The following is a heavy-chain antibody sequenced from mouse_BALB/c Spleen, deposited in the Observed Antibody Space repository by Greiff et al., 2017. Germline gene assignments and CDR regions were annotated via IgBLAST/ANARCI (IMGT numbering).Heavy chain of an antibody. CDR2: ISNGGGST. Sequence: EVKLVESGGGLVQPGGSLKLSCAASGFTFSSYTMSWVRQTPEKRLERVAYISNGGGSTYYPDTVKGRFTISRDNAKNTLYLQMSSLTSEDTAMYYCARHRGYYGSSYDAMDYWGQGTSVTVSS. D-gene: IGHD1-1*01. V-gene: IGHV5-12-2*01. CDR1: GFTFSSYT. CDR3: ARHRGYYGSSYDAMDY. J-gene: IGHJ4*01.